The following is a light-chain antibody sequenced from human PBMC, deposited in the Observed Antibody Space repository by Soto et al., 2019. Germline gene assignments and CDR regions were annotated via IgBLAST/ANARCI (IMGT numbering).Light chain of an antibody. Sequence: EIVLTQSPATLSLSPGERATLSCTASQSVSSYLAWYQQKPGQAPRLLIYDSSNRATGIPVRFSGSGSGTDFTLTIDSLEAEDVAIYYCKQHSEWYTFGQGTRLEIK. CDR2: DSS. CDR3: KQHSEWYT. CDR1: QSVSSY. J-gene: IGKJ2*01. V-gene: IGKV3-11*01.